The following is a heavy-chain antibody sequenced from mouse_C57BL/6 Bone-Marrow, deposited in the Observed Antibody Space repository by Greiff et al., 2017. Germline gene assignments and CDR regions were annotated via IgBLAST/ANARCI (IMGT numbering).Heavy chain of an antibody. CDR1: GYTFTSYT. CDR3: ARGLPLAWGAY. CDR2: INPSSGDT. V-gene: IGHV1-4*01. Sequence: QVQLQQSGAELARPGASVKMSCKASGYTFTSYTMHWVKQRPGQGLEWIGYINPSSGDTKYNQKFKDKATLTADKSTSTASMQLGSLTSEDSAVYYCARGLPLAWGAYWGQGTLVTVSA. J-gene: IGHJ3*01.